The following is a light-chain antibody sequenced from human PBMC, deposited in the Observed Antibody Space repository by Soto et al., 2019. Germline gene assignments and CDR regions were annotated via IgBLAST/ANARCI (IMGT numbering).Light chain of an antibody. Sequence: DIQMTQSPSSLSASVGDTVTMTCRASQSIALSVNWYQQKPGKAPKLLIYVAFTLQSGVPSRFSGSGSGTDFTLTISSLQPEDVATYYCQKYNSAPHTFGQGTKLEIK. CDR3: QKYNSAPHT. CDR2: VAF. CDR1: QSIALS. V-gene: IGKV1-27*01. J-gene: IGKJ2*01.